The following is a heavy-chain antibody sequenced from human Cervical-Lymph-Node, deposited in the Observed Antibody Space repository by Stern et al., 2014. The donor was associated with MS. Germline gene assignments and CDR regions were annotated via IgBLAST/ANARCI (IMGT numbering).Heavy chain of an antibody. V-gene: IGHV4-59*01. J-gene: IGHJ6*02. CDR2: IYYSGRP. CDR1: GGSISSYY. CDR3: ARGGSTSFWAFEDYYYYYGMDV. Sequence: QVQLQESGPGLVKPSETLSLTCTVSGGSISSYYWSWIRQPPGKGLEWIGYIYYSGRPNYNPSLKSRVTISVDTSKNQFSLKLSSVTAADTAVYYCARGGSTSFWAFEDYYYYYGMDVWGQGTTVTVSS. D-gene: IGHD3-16*01.